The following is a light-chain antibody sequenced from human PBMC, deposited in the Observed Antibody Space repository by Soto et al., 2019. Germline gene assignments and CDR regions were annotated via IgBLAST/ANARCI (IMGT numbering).Light chain of an antibody. CDR1: PSVSTSH. Sequence: SSVALSLCPVARATLSCLAGPSVSTSHFAWYQQKPGQPPRRLIYGASNRATGSPDRFSGGGSGTDFALTISRVEAEDVGVYYCLQDTDWPITFGQGTRLEIK. CDR2: GAS. J-gene: IGKJ5*01. CDR3: LQDTDWPIT. V-gene: IGKV3-20*01.